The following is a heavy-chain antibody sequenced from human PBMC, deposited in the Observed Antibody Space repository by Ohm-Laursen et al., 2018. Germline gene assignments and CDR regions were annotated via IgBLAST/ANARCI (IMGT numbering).Heavy chain of an antibody. Sequence: SSLRLSCAASGFTFNNFGMHWVRQAPGKGLEWVAVVSYDERYKNYVDSVKGRFTVSRDNSKDTLYLQMNSLRAEDTAVYYCARRGRASSTSRNYYGMDVWGQGTTVTVSS. V-gene: IGHV3-30*03. CDR2: VSYDERYK. D-gene: IGHD2-2*01. J-gene: IGHJ6*02. CDR3: ARRGRASSTSRNYYGMDV. CDR1: GFTFNNFG.